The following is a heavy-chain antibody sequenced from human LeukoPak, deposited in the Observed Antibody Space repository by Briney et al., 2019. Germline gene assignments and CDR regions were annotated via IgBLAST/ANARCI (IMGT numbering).Heavy chain of an antibody. V-gene: IGHV1-2*02. Sequence: GASVKVSCKASGYTFTGYYMHWVRQAPGQGLEWMGWINPNSGGTNYAQKFQGRVTMTRDTSISTAYMELSRLRSDDTAVYYCARPYYDSSGYYSDWGQGTLVTVSS. CDR2: INPNSGGT. D-gene: IGHD3-22*01. J-gene: IGHJ4*02. CDR1: GYTFTGYY. CDR3: ARPYYDSSGYYSD.